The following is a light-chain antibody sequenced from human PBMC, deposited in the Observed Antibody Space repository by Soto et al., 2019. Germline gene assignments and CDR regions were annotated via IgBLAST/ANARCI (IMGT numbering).Light chain of an antibody. J-gene: IGKJ1*01. CDR1: QSVSNNY. Sequence: EIVLRQSPGTLSMSPGERATLSCRSSQSVSNNYLAWYQQPPGQAPRLLIYGASNRDPGSIPDRFSVSWSGTDFTLSICRLEPEDFAVYYCQQYGSSRTFGQGTKVDIK. CDR2: GAS. V-gene: IGKV3-20*01. CDR3: QQYGSSRT.